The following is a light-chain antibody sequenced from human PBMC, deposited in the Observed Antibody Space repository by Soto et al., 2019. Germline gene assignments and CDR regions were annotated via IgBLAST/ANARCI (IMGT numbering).Light chain of an antibody. CDR3: SSYTTSSTWV. V-gene: IGLV2-14*01. CDR1: SSDVGGYNY. J-gene: IGLJ3*02. Sequence: QSALTQPASVSGSPGQSITISCTGTSSDVGGYNYVSWYQQHPGKAPKLMISAVSNRPSGVSNRFSGSKSGNTASLTISRLQAEDEADYYCSSYTTSSTWVFGGGTELTVL. CDR2: AVS.